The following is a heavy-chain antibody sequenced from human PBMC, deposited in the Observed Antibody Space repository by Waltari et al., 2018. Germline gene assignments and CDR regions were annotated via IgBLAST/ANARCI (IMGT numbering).Heavy chain of an antibody. Sequence: QVQLVQSGAEVKKPGASVKVSCKASGYTFTSSGISWVRQDPGQGLEWMGWISAYKGNTNYAQKLQGRVTMTTDTSTSTAYMELRSLRSDDTAVYYCARDRPGYDILTGYYIGDAFDIWGQGTMVTVSS. CDR2: ISAYKGNT. CDR1: GYTFTSSG. D-gene: IGHD3-9*01. CDR3: ARDRPGYDILTGYYIGDAFDI. J-gene: IGHJ3*02. V-gene: IGHV1-18*01.